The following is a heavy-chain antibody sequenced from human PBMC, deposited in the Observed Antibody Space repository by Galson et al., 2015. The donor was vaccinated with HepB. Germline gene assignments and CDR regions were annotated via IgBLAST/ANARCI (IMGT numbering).Heavy chain of an antibody. CDR3: ARREYTYGDSFEVGF. CDR2: INTNTGNP. D-gene: IGHD5-18*01. J-gene: IGHJ4*02. Sequence: SVKVSCKASGYSLTKLSMHWVRQAPRKGLEWMGWINTNTGNPTYVQGFGGRFVFSLATSVSTAYLQISSLKAEDTAVYYCARREYTYGDSFEVGFWGQGTLVTVSS. CDR1: GYSLTKLS. V-gene: IGHV7-4-1*02.